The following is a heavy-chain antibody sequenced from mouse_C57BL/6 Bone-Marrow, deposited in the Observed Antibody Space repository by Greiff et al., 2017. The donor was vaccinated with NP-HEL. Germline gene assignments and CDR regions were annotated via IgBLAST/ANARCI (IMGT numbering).Heavy chain of an antibody. D-gene: IGHD2-3*01. CDR1: GYTFTSYW. Sequence: QVQLQQPGAELVMPGASVKLSCKASGYTFTSYWMHWVKQRPGQGLEWIGEIDPSDSYTNYNQKFKGKSTLTVDKSSSTAYMQLSSLTSEDSAVYYCASEGWLLHWYFDVWGTGTTVTVSS. V-gene: IGHV1-69*01. CDR3: ASEGWLLHWYFDV. CDR2: IDPSDSYT. J-gene: IGHJ1*03.